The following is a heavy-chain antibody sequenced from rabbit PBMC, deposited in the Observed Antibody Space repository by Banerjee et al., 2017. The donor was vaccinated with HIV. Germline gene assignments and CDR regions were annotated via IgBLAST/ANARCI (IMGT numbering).Heavy chain of an antibody. J-gene: IGHJ5*01. CDR2: IYTGSSGST. CDR1: GFSFSSGYW. D-gene: IGHD2-1*01. V-gene: IGHV1S45*01. Sequence: QELLVESGGGLVQPGGSLKLTCTAFGFSFSSGYWICWVRQAPGKGPEWIACIYTGSSGSTYYASWAKGRFTISKTSSTTVTLQMTSLTAADTATYFCARTYDDAGDPDWLDLWGPGTLVTVS. CDR3: ARTYDDAGDPDWLDL.